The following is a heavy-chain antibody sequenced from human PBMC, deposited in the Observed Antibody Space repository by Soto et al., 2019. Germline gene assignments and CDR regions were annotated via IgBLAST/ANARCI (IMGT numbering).Heavy chain of an antibody. Sequence: QVQLQESGPGLVKPSETLSLTCTVSGGSISSYYWSWIRQPPGKGLEWIGYIYYSGSTNYNPSLQSRVTISVDTSKNQFSLKLSSVTAADTAVYYCARTVVTNYYYYGMDVWGQGTTVTVSS. CDR3: ARTVVTNYYYYGMDV. D-gene: IGHD2-15*01. CDR2: IYYSGST. V-gene: IGHV4-59*01. CDR1: GGSISSYY. J-gene: IGHJ6*02.